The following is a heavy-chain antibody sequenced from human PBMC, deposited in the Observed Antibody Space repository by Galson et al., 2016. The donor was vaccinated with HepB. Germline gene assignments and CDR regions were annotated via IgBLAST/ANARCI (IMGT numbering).Heavy chain of an antibody. CDR2: IRNKINSYTT. J-gene: IGHJ3*02. Sequence: SLRLSCAASGFTFSNYSMHWVRQAPGKGLEWVGRIRNKINSYTTQYAASVKGRFTISRDDSKNSLSLQMNSLKTEDTAVYYCAREGHSDILTGYPGDAFDIWGQGTMVTVSS. V-gene: IGHV3-72*01. CDR3: AREGHSDILTGYPGDAFDI. CDR1: GFTFSNYS. D-gene: IGHD3-9*01.